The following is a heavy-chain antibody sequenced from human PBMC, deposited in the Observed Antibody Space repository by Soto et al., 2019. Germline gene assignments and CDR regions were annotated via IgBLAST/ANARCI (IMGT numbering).Heavy chain of an antibody. CDR2: INNGGTTT. CDR3: GRSHYDVSGYQDY. Sequence: EVQLVESGGGLVQPGGSLRLSCAASGFSLSDYWIHWVRQVPGKGLVWVSQINNGGTTTNYADTVKGRFTISRDNAKNTVDLQMNDLRAEDTAMYYCGRSHYDVSGYQDYWGQGTLVTVSS. D-gene: IGHD3-22*01. V-gene: IGHV3-74*01. CDR1: GFSLSDYW. J-gene: IGHJ4*02.